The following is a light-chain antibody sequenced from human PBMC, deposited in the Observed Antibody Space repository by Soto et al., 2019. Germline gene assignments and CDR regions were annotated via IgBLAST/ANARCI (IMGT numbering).Light chain of an antibody. CDR2: DVR. CDR3: SSYTTISTYV. J-gene: IGLJ1*01. Sequence: ALTQPASVSGSPGQSITLSCTGTSSDVGGYNYVSWYQQHPGKAPKLMIYDVRNRPSGVSNRFSGSKSVNTASLTISGLQAEDEADYYCSSYTTISTYVFGTGTKLTVL. CDR1: SSDVGGYNY. V-gene: IGLV2-14*01.